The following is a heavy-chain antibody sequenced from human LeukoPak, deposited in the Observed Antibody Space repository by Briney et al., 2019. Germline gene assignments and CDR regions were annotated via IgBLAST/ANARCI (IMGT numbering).Heavy chain of an antibody. V-gene: IGHV4-59*01. CDR2: IYYSGST. D-gene: IGHD2-15*01. CDR3: ARVVAYYYYGMDV. Sequence: ETLSLTCTVSGGSISSYYWSWIRQPPGKGLEWIGYIYYSGSTNYNPSLKSRVTISVDTSKNQFSLKLSSVTAADTAVYYCARVVAYYYYGMDVWGQGTTVTVSS. CDR1: GGSISSYY. J-gene: IGHJ6*02.